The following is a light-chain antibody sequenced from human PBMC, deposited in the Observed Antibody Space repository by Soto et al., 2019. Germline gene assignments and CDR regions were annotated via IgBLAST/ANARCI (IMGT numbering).Light chain of an antibody. V-gene: IGKV3-20*01. CDR1: QSVSSSY. CDR3: QQYGSSPET. J-gene: IGKJ1*01. Sequence: EIVLTQSPGTLSLSPVSRATLSCRASQSVSSSYLAWYQQKPGQAPRLLIYGASSRATGIPDRFSGSGSGTDFTLTISRLEPEDFAVYYCQQYGSSPETFGQGTKVDI. CDR2: GAS.